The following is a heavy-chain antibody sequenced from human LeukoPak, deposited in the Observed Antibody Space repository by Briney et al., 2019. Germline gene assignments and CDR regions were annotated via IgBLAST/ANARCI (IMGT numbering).Heavy chain of an antibody. D-gene: IGHD1-7*01. CDR1: GGSISSGGYY. V-gene: IGHV4-31*03. CDR2: IYNSGTT. Sequence: SSETLSLTCTVSGGSISSGGYYWTWIRQYPGKGLEWIGYIYNSGTTYYNPSLQSRVTISGETSKNQCPLYLSSVAAADTAWDYCARTAGWNFGLDDWGQGTLVTVSS. CDR3: ARTAGWNFGLDD. J-gene: IGHJ4*02.